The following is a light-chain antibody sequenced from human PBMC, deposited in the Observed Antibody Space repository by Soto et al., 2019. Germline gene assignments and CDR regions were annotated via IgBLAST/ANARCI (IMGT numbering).Light chain of an antibody. CDR3: SSYTTSSTLV. V-gene: IGLV2-14*01. Sequence: QPASVSGSPGQSITISCTGTSSDVGGHNYVSWYQQHPGIAPKLMISEVSNRPSGVSNRFSGSKSGNTASLTISGLQAEDEADYYCSSYTTSSTLVFGGGTKLTVL. J-gene: IGLJ2*01. CDR1: SSDVGGHNY. CDR2: EVS.